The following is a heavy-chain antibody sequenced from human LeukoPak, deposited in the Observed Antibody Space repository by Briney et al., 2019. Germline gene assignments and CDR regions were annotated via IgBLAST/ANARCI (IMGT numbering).Heavy chain of an antibody. CDR2: MYDSGST. D-gene: IGHD1-26*01. Sequence: SVTLSLTCTVSGGSISSYYWSWIRQPPGKGLELIGYMYDSGSTNYNPSLKSRVTISVDTSKNQFSLRLSSVTAADTAVYYCARHGGSYTFDFWGQGVLVTVSS. V-gene: IGHV4-59*01. J-gene: IGHJ4*02. CDR1: GGSISSYY. CDR3: ARHGGSYTFDF.